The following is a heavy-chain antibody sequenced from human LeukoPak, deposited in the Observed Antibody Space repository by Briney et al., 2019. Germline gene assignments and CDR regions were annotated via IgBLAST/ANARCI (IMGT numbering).Heavy chain of an antibody. CDR3: ARAVRRITIFGVVMPDY. D-gene: IGHD3-3*01. Sequence: GASVKVSCKASGYTFTSYGISWVRQAPGQGLEWMGWISAYNGNTNYAQKLQGRVTMTTDTSTSTAYMELRSLRSDDTAVYYCARAVRRITIFGVVMPDYWGQGTLVTVSS. J-gene: IGHJ4*02. V-gene: IGHV1-18*01. CDR2: ISAYNGNT. CDR1: GYTFTSYG.